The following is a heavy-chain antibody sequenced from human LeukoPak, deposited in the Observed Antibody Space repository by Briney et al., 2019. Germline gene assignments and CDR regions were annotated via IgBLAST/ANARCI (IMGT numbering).Heavy chain of an antibody. CDR3: ASAFDYGDYVDY. Sequence: SETLSLTCTVSGGSISSSSYYWGWIRQPPGKGLEWIGSIYYSGSTYYNPSLKSRVTISVDTSKNQLSLKLSSVTAADTAVYYCASAFDYGDYVDYWGQGTLVTVSS. J-gene: IGHJ4*02. CDR2: IYYSGST. D-gene: IGHD4-17*01. V-gene: IGHV4-39*01. CDR1: GGSISSSSYY.